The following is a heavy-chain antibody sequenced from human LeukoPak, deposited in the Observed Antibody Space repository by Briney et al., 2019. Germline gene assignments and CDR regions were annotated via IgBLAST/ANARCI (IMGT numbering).Heavy chain of an antibody. J-gene: IGHJ4*02. V-gene: IGHV3-23*01. CDR1: GFTFSNYA. D-gene: IGHD2-8*01. CDR2: ITISGKTA. CDR3: AKRGCGTSGCPYYFDY. Sequence: GGSLRLSCLASGFTFSNYAMSWVRQAPGKGLEWVSGITISGKTAYYADSVKGRFTISRDNFKNTLYLQMNSLRAEDTAVYYCAKRGCGTSGCPYYFDYWGQGTLVTVSS.